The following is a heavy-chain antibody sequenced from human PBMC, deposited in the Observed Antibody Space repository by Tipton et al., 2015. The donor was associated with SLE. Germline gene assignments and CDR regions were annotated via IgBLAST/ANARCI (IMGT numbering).Heavy chain of an antibody. CDR3: AKRNDFWSGYYGYYYGMDV. J-gene: IGHJ6*02. CDR1: GYFISSGYY. D-gene: IGHD3-3*01. CDR2: IHQSGSI. V-gene: IGHV4-38-2*02. Sequence: TLSLTCIVSGYFISSGYYWGWIRQSPGKGLEWIGTIHQSGSIYYNPPLKSRVTISVDTSKNQFSLNLSSVTAADTAVYYCAKRNDFWSGYYGYYYGMDVWGQGTTVTVSS.